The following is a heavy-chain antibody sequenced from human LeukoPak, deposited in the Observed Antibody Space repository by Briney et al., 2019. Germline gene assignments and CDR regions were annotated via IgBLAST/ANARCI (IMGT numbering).Heavy chain of an antibody. CDR3: ARPAYSSSLSSHFDP. CDR1: GYSFSTYW. CDR2: IYPRDSEI. D-gene: IGHD6-13*01. J-gene: IGHJ5*02. V-gene: IGHV5-51*01. Sequence: GESLKICCEGSGYSFSTYWIAWVRQMPGKGLEWMGSIYPRDSEIRYSPSFQGQVTISADNSISTAYLQWSSLKASDTAMYYCARPAYSSSLSSHFDPWGQGTLVTVSS.